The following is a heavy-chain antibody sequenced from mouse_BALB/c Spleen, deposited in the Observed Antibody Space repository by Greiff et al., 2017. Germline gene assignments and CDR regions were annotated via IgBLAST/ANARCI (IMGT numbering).Heavy chain of an antibody. D-gene: IGHD2-1*01. CDR3: ARSGTGNYYFDY. CDR2: IYPGNVNT. Sequence: VQLQQSGPELVKPGASVRISCKASGYTFTSYYIHWVKQRPGQGLEWIGWIYPGNVNTKYNEKFKGKATLTADKSSSTAYMQLSSLTSEDSAVYFCARSGTGNYYFDYWGQGTTLTVSS. V-gene: IGHV1S56*01. J-gene: IGHJ2*01. CDR1: GYTFTSYY.